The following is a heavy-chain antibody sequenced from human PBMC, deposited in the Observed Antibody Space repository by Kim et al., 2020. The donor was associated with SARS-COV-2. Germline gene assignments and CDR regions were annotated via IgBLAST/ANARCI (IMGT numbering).Heavy chain of an antibody. D-gene: IGHD2-2*01. J-gene: IGHJ2*01. CDR2: VHYSGRT. V-gene: IGHV4-31*03. CDR3: ARSSGGFEYQLLFNWY. CDR1: GGSTSNPNHY. Sequence: SETLSLTCTVSGGSTSNPNHYWNWIRQPPGKGLEWIGYVHYSGRTYSAPSLRSRLTISLDTSKSQFSLNLTSATAADTAVYYCARSSGGFEYQLLFNWY.